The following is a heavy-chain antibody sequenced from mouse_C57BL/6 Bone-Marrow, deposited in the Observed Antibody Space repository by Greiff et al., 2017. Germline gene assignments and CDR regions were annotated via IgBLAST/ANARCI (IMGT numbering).Heavy chain of an antibody. CDR1: GFSLTSYA. V-gene: IGHV2-9-1*01. CDR2: IWPGGGT. CDR3: ARVITTVVDYFDY. J-gene: IGHJ2*01. D-gene: IGHD1-1*01. Sequence: VKLVESGPGLVAPSQSLSITCTVSGFSLTSYAISWVRQPPGKGLEWLGVIWPGGGTTYNSALKSSLSISKDNSKSQVFLKMNSLQTDDTARYYCARVITTVVDYFDYWGQGTTLTVSS.